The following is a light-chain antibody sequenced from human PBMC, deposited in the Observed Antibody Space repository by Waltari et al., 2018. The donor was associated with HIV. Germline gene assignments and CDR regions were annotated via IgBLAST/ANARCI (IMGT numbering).Light chain of an antibody. CDR1: QSLLFSNGYNY. J-gene: IGKJ4*01. CDR3: MQALQPLS. CDR2: LGS. Sequence: DIVMTQSPLSLPVTPGEPASISCRSSQSLLFSNGYNYLDWYLQKPWQSPQLLIYLGSNRASGVTDRFRGTGYGTDFTLKISRVEAEDVGVYYCMQALQPLSFGGGTKVEIK. V-gene: IGKV2-28*01.